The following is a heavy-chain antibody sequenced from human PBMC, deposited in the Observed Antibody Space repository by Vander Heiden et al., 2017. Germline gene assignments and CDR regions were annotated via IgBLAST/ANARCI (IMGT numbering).Heavy chain of an antibody. D-gene: IGHD2-15*01. CDR3: ARDRNYCSGGSCYAFDY. CDR2: IYHSGST. J-gene: IGHJ4*02. V-gene: IGHV4-4*02. Sequence: VQLQAAAPTLAKPSGTLSLTYAVPGDSISSTNWSHWVRQPPGKGLEWIGKIYHSGSTDYSPSLKSRVTMSMDTSKNQFSLNLTSVTAADTAVYYCARDRNYCSGGSCYAFDYWGQGTLVTVPS. CDR1: GDSISSTNW.